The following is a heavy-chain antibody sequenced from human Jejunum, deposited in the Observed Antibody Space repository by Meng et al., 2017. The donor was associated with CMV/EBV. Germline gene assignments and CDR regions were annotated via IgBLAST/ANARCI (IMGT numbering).Heavy chain of an antibody. D-gene: IGHD6-13*01. CDR2: THSRSNWYN. Sequence: WNWIQQSPSRGLEWLGMTHSRSNWYNDYAASVKTRISINADTSKNQFSLQLNPVTPEDTAVYYCARAGYSSIGYSSSWPPGDFDSWGQGTLVTAPQ. J-gene: IGHJ4*02. CDR3: ARAGYSSIGYSSSWPPGDFDS. V-gene: IGHV6-1*01.